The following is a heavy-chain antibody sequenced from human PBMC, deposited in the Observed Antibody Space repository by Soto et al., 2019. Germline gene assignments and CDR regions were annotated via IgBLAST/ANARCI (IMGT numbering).Heavy chain of an antibody. V-gene: IGHV3-23*01. Sequence: GGSLRLSCAASGFTFSSYDMNWVRQAPGRGLEWVSAIGVYANTYYADFVRGRFTISRDDSRNTVHLQLNSLRVDDTAVYYCAKESTVGSPGDYFDSWGQGTLGTAPQ. D-gene: IGHD1-26*01. CDR2: IGVYANT. CDR1: GFTFSSYD. CDR3: AKESTVGSPGDYFDS. J-gene: IGHJ4*02.